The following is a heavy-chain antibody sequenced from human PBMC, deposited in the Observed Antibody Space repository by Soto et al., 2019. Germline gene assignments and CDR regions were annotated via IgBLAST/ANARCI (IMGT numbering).Heavy chain of an antibody. J-gene: IGHJ4*02. Sequence: PGGSLRLSCAASGFTFSNAWMSWVRQAPGKGLEWVGRIKSKTDGGTTDYAAPVKGRFTISRDDSKNTLYLQMNSLKTEDTAVYYCTTDSSGYLGDFDHWGRGTLVTVSS. D-gene: IGHD3-22*01. CDR3: TTDSSGYLGDFDH. V-gene: IGHV3-15*01. CDR2: IKSKTDGGTT. CDR1: GFTFSNAW.